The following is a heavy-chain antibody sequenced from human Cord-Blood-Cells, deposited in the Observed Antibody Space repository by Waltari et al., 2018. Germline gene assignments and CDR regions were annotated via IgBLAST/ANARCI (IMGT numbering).Heavy chain of an antibody. J-gene: IGHJ3*02. CDR1: GFTFSNAW. Sequence: EVQLVESGGGLVKPGGSLRLSCAASGFTFSNAWMSWVRQAPGKGPGWVGRIKSKTDGGTTDYAAPVKGRFTISRDDSKNTLYLQMNSLKTEDTAVYYCTTEGGGYCSSTSCYDAFDIWGQGTMVTVSS. CDR2: IKSKTDGGTT. V-gene: IGHV3-15*01. CDR3: TTEGGGYCSSTSCYDAFDI. D-gene: IGHD2-2*01.